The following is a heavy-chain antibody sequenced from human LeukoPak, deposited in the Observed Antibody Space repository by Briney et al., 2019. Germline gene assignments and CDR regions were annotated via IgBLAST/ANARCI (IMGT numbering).Heavy chain of an antibody. CDR1: GFTFSSYA. CDR2: LSYDGSNK. D-gene: IGHD3-10*01. Sequence: GGSLRLSCAASGFTFSSYAMHWVRQAPGKGLEWVAVLSYDGSNKYYADSVKGRFTISRDNSKNTLYLQMNSLRAEDTAVYYCARGEEFEHWFDPWGRGTLVTVSS. V-gene: IGHV3-30-3*01. CDR3: ARGEEFEHWFDP. J-gene: IGHJ5*02.